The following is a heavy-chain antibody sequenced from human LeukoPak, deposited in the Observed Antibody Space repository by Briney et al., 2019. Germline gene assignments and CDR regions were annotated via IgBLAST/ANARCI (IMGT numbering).Heavy chain of an antibody. Sequence: GGSLRLSCAVSGITLSNYGMSWVRQAPGKGLEWVAGLSGSGGGTNYADSVQGRFTISRDNPKNTLYLQMNSLRAEDTAVYFCAKRGVVIRVFLVGFHKEAYYFNSWGQGALVTVSS. CDR2: LSGSGGGT. CDR3: AKRGVVIRVFLVGFHKEAYYFNS. J-gene: IGHJ4*02. D-gene: IGHD3-10*01. CDR1: GITLSNYG. V-gene: IGHV3-23*01.